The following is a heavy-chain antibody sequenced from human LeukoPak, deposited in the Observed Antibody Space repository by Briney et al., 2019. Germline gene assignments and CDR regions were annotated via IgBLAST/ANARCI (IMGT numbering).Heavy chain of an antibody. CDR2: IYYSGST. V-gene: IGHV4-39*07. CDR3: ARVSYPYFFDF. CDR1: GGSISSRGYY. Sequence: SETLSLTCTVSGGSISSRGYYWGWIRQPPGKGLEWIGSIYYSGSTYYNPSLKSRVTISVDTSKNQFSLKLSSVTAADTAVYYCARVSYPYFFDFWGQGTLVTASS. J-gene: IGHJ4*02. D-gene: IGHD5-18*01.